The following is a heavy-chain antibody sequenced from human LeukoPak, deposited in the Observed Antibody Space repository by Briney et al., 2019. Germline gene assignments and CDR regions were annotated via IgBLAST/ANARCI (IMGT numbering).Heavy chain of an antibody. CDR3: ARDPPSYARVACGMDV. V-gene: IGHV1-18*01. J-gene: IGHJ6*02. CDR1: GYTFTSYG. D-gene: IGHD2-8*01. CDR2: ISAYNGNT. Sequence: ASVTVSCKASGYTFTSYGISWVRQAPGQGREWMGWISAYNGNTNYAQKLQGRVTMTTDTSTSTAYMELRSLRSDDPAVYYCARDPPSYARVACGMDVWVQGTTVTVSS.